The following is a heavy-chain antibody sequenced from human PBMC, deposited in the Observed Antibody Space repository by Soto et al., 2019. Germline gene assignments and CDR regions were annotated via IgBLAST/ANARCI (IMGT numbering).Heavy chain of an antibody. V-gene: IGHV3-30-3*01. Sequence: GGSLRLSCAASGFTLSSYSMYWVRQTPGKGLEWVALISYDGNKKYYGDSARGRFTISRDTSKNTVYLQMNSLRPEETAVYYCARSVAVAGLDFWGQGTLVTVSS. D-gene: IGHD6-19*01. CDR2: ISYDGNKK. J-gene: IGHJ4*02. CDR1: GFTLSSYS. CDR3: ARSVAVAGLDF.